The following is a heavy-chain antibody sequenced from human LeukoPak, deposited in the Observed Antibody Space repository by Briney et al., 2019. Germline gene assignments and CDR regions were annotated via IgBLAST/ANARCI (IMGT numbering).Heavy chain of an antibody. D-gene: IGHD1-26*01. CDR3: AKDRDGGAHTRPKGFDY. J-gene: IGHJ4*02. V-gene: IGHV3-23*01. CDR2: ISESGGNT. CDR1: GFTFSNYA. Sequence: GGSLRLSCAASGFTFSNYAMSWVRQAPGKGLEGVSAISESGGNTYYADSVKGRFTISRDNSKNTLYLQMNSLRAEDTAVYYCAKDRDGGAHTRPKGFDYWGQGTLVTVSS.